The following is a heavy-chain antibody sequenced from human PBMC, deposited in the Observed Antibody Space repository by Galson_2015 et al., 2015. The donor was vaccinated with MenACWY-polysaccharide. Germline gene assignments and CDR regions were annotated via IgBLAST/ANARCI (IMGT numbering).Heavy chain of an antibody. CDR1: GFSVRSDY. J-gene: IGHJ4*02. CDR2: IYSNGKT. CDR3: ARGVGVSRTFAS. V-gene: IGHV3-66*01. D-gene: IGHD1-14*01. Sequence: SLRLSCAASGFSVRSDYMSWVRQAPGGGLDWVSTIYSNGKTFYAESVKGRYTISRDDFKNMVYLQLESLRPEDTAVYYCARGVGVSRTFASWGLGALVTVSS.